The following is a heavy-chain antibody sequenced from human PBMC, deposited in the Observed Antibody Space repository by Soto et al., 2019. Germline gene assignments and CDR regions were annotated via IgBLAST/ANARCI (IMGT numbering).Heavy chain of an antibody. D-gene: IGHD3-3*01. V-gene: IGHV4-59*01. CDR3: AGSDWGRRWGFNDFGSLPAYGSYYMDV. CDR1: GGSISSYY. J-gene: IGHJ6*03. CDR2: IYYSGST. Sequence: KPSETLSLTCTVSGGSISSYYWSWIRQPPGKGLEWIGYIYYSGSTNYNPSLKSRVTISVDTSKNQFSLKLSSVTAADTAVYYCAGSDWGRRWGFNDFGSLPAYGSYYMDVWGKGTTVTVSS.